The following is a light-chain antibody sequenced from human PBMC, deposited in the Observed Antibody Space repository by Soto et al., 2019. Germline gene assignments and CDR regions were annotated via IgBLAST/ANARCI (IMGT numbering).Light chain of an antibody. Sequence: EIVLTQSPGSLSLSPGERATLSCRASQSISSTYIGWYQQKRGQAPRLLIFGASSRATGITDRFSGSGSGTDFSLTISRLEPEDAAVYFCQQYVRSPYTFGPGTKVDIK. V-gene: IGKV3-20*01. CDR2: GAS. CDR1: QSISSTY. CDR3: QQYVRSPYT. J-gene: IGKJ3*01.